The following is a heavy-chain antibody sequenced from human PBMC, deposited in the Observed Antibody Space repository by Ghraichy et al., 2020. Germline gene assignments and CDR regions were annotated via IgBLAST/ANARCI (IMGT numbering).Heavy chain of an antibody. D-gene: IGHD2-2*02. Sequence: SETLSLSCTVSGGSISNYYWSWFRQPPGKGLEWIGHIYHSGSTNYSPSLKSRVTILVDTSRTQFSLRLNSVTAADTAVYFCERSLYTTISPPFDPWGQGTLVTVSS. V-gene: IGHV4-59*01. CDR1: GGSISNYY. CDR3: ERSLYTTISPPFDP. J-gene: IGHJ5*02. CDR2: IYHSGST.